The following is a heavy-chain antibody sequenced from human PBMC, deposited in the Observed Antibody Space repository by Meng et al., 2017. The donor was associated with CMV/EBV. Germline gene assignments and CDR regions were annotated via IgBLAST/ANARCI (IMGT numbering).Heavy chain of an antibody. CDR3: ARDTVFGVVGYNWFDP. V-gene: IGHV4-39*07. J-gene: IGHJ5*02. Sequence: GSLRLSCTVSGGSISSSSYYWGWLRPPPGKGLEWIGSFYYSGSTYYNPSLKSRVTISVDTSKNQFSLKLSSVTAADTAVYYCARDTVFGVVGYNWFDPWGQGTLVTVSS. CDR1: GGSISSSSYY. D-gene: IGHD3-3*01. CDR2: FYYSGST.